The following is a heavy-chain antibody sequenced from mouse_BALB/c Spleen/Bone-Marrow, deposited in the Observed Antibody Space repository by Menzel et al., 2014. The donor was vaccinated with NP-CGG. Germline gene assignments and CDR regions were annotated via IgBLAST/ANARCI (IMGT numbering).Heavy chain of an antibody. CDR2: ISYSGSF. V-gene: IGHV3-2*02. D-gene: IGHD1-1*02. Sequence: EVKLMESGPGLVKPFQSLSLTCTVTGYSITGDYAWNWIRPFPGNKLEWMGYISYSGSFSYNPSLKSRISVTRDTSKNQFFLQLNSVTAEDTATYYCARSGGKRYFAVWGAGTSVTVSS. J-gene: IGHJ1*01. CDR3: ARSGGKRYFAV. CDR1: GYSITGDYA.